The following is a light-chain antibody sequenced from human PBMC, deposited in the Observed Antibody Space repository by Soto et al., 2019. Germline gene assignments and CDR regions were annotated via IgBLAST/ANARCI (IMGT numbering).Light chain of an antibody. V-gene: IGKV3-20*01. CDR2: DAS. CDR1: QNVANNY. Sequence: EIVLTQSPGTLSLSPGERATLSCRASQNVANNYLAWYQQKPGQAPRFLIYDASSRATGIPDRFSGSGSGTDFTLTISRLEPEDFAVYSCEQYGSTPLTFGGGTKVEIK. CDR3: EQYGSTPLT. J-gene: IGKJ4*01.